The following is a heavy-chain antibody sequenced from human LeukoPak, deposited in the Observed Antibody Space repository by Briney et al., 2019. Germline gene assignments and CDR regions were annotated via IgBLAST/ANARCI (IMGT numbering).Heavy chain of an antibody. CDR1: GFTFSSYA. D-gene: IGHD3-3*01. V-gene: IGHV3-23*01. Sequence: GGSLRLSCAASGFTFSSYAMSWVRQAPGKGLEWVSAISGSGGSTYYADSVKGRFTISRDNSKNTLYLQMNSLRAEDTAVYYCAKDSKSITIFGVVRNDAFDIWGQGTMVTVSS. CDR2: ISGSGGST. J-gene: IGHJ3*02. CDR3: AKDSKSITIFGVVRNDAFDI.